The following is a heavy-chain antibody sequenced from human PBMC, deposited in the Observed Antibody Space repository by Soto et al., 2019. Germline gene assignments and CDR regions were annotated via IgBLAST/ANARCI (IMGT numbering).Heavy chain of an antibody. CDR3: ARSGYDSIYYYYYMDV. V-gene: IGHV1-3*01. D-gene: IGHD5-12*01. CDR2: TNAGNGNT. J-gene: IGHJ6*03. Sequence: ASVKVSCKASGYTFTSYAMHWVRQAPGQRLEWMGWTNAGNGNTKYSQKFQGRVTITRDTSASTAYMELSSLRSEDTAVYYCARSGYDSIYYYYYMDVWGKGTTVTVSS. CDR1: GYTFTSYA.